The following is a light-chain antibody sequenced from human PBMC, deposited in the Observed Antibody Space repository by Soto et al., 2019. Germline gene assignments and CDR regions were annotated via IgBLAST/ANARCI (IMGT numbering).Light chain of an antibody. J-gene: IGLJ2*01. V-gene: IGLV4-69*01. Sequence: QLVLTQSPSVSASLGASVNLTCTLSSGHRTYAIAWHQVQSGKCPRFLMTINSDGSHNRGDGVPARFSGASFGAERFLIISSLQSDDETDYYCQTWGPGLVVFGGGTKLTVL. CDR3: QTWGPGLVV. CDR1: SGHRTYA. CDR2: INSDGSH.